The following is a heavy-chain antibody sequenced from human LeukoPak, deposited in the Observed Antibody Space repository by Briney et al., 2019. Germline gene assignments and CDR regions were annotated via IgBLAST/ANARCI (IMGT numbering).Heavy chain of an antibody. D-gene: IGHD2-15*01. J-gene: IGHJ5*02. CDR1: GYTFTSYG. Sequence: ASVKVSCKASGYTFTSYGISWVRQAPGQGLVWMGWISAYNGNTNYAQKLQGRVTMTTDTSTSTAYMELRSLRPDDTAVYYCAREWGYCSGGSCYSGWFAPGGRGTRVTVSS. CDR3: AREWGYCSGGSCYSGWFAP. V-gene: IGHV1-18*01. CDR2: ISAYNGNT.